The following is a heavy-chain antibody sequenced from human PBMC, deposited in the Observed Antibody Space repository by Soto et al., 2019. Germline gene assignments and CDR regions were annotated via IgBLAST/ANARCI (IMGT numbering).Heavy chain of an antibody. CDR3: ARGDYHDTSGPFSDAFDV. CDR1: GFTFSTYW. Sequence: EMQLVEFGGGLVQPGGSLRLSCAASGFTFSTYWMSSVRQAPGKGLEWVANIKQDERAAWYVDSVKGRLTISRDNAKKSLYLQMNSLRLEDTAVYYCARGDYHDTSGPFSDAFDVWGPGTMVTVSS. V-gene: IGHV3-7*04. CDR2: IKQDERAA. J-gene: IGHJ3*01. D-gene: IGHD3-22*01.